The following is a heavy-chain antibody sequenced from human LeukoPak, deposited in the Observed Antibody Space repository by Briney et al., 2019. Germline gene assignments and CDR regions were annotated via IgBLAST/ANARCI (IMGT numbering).Heavy chain of an antibody. CDR1: GFTFSSYG. V-gene: IGHV3-33*06. CDR2: IWYDGSNK. Sequence: PGGSLRLSCAASGFTFSSYGMHGVRQAPGKGREGVAVIWYDGSNKYYADSVKGRFTISRDNSKNTLYLQMNSLRAEDTAVYYCAKVGGFSGGRGSYPDYWGQGTLVTVSS. CDR3: AKVGGFSGGRGSYPDY. J-gene: IGHJ4*02. D-gene: IGHD1-26*01.